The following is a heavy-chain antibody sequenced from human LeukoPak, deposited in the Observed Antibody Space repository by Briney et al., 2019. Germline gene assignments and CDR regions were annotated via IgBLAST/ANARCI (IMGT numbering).Heavy chain of an antibody. CDR3: AKEGYSSGWPPKSDY. V-gene: IGHV3-23*01. CDR2: ISGGGGST. J-gene: IGHJ4*02. Sequence: PGGSLRLSCAASGFTFSSYAMSWVRQAPGKGLEWVSAISGGGGSTYYADSVKGRFTISRDNSKNTLYLQMNSLRAEDTAVYYCAKEGYSSGWPPKSDYWGQGTLVTVSS. D-gene: IGHD6-19*01. CDR1: GFTFSSYA.